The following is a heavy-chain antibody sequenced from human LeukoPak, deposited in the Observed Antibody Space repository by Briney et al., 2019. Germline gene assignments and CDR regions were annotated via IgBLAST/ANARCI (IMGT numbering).Heavy chain of an antibody. V-gene: IGHV3-33*01. CDR1: GFTFSSYG. J-gene: IGHJ3*02. Sequence: PGGSLRLSCAASGFTFSSYGMRWVRQAPGKGLEWVAVIWYDGSNKYYADSVKGRFTISRDNSKNTLYLQMNSLRAEDTAVYYCARGTYYYDSSGPPDAFDIWGQGTMVTVSS. CDR3: ARGTYYYDSSGPPDAFDI. D-gene: IGHD3-22*01. CDR2: IWYDGSNK.